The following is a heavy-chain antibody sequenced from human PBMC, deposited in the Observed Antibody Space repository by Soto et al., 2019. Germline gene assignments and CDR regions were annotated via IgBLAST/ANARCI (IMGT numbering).Heavy chain of an antibody. CDR1: GFTFSSYG. D-gene: IGHD6-13*01. J-gene: IGHJ4*02. V-gene: IGHV3-33*01. CDR3: ARWGIAAGDY. Sequence: QVQLVESGGGVVQPGRSLRLSCAASGFTFSSYGMHWVRQAPGKGLEWVAVIWYDGSNKYYADSVKGRFTISRDNSTNTLYLQMNSLRAEDTAVYYCARWGIAAGDYWGQGTLDTVSS. CDR2: IWYDGSNK.